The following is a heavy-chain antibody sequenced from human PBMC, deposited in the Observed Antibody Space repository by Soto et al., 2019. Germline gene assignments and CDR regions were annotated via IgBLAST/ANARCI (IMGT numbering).Heavy chain of an antibody. CDR1: GYTFTSYG. CDR2: ISAYNGNT. V-gene: IGHV1-18*01. D-gene: IGHD3-9*01. Sequence: ASVKVSCKASGYTFTSYGISWVRQAPGQGLEWMGWISAYNGNTNYAQKLQGRVTMTTDTSTSTAYMELRSLRSDDTAVYYCARDRALLRYFFCLSTPKYPYCMDVSCQGPTVT. J-gene: IGHJ6*02. CDR3: ARDRALLRYFFCLSTPKYPYCMDV.